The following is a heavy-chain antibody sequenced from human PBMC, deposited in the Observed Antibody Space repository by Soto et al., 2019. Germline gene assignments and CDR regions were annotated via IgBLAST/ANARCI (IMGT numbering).Heavy chain of an antibody. CDR1: GYTFTGYY. Sequence: ASVNVSCKASGYTFTGYYMHWVRQAPGQGLEWMGWINPNSGGTNYAQKFQGRVTMTRDTSISTAYMELSRLRSDDTAVYYCARDDYDSSGYYDNWFDPWGQGTLVTVSS. CDR3: ARDDYDSSGYYDNWFDP. V-gene: IGHV1-2*02. J-gene: IGHJ5*02. D-gene: IGHD3-22*01. CDR2: INPNSGGT.